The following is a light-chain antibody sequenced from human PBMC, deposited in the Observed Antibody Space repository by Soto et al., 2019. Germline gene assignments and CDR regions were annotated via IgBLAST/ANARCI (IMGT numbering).Light chain of an antibody. J-gene: IGKJ2*01. V-gene: IGKV3-20*01. Sequence: EIVLTQSPGTLSLSPGERATLSCRASQSVSSSYLAWYQQKPGQANRLLIYGASSRDTGIPDRFSSSESGTNYTFTISRMEPEDHSRKYCQPYGSHVYAVGQGTKLEIK. CDR1: QSVSSSY. CDR2: GAS. CDR3: QPYGSHVYA.